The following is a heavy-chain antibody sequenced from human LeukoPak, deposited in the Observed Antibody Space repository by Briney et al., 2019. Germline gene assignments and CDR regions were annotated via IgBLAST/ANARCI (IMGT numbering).Heavy chain of an antibody. CDR2: IIPILGIA. J-gene: IGHJ6*02. V-gene: IGHV1-69*04. CDR1: GYTFTGYY. CDR3: ARASVRYYGSGSSRYGMDV. D-gene: IGHD3-10*01. Sequence: ASVKVSCKASGYTFTGYYMHWVRQAPGQGLEWMGRIIPILGIANYAQKFQGRVTITADKSTSTVYMELSSLRSEDTAVYYCARASVRYYGSGSSRYGMDVWGQGTTVTVSS.